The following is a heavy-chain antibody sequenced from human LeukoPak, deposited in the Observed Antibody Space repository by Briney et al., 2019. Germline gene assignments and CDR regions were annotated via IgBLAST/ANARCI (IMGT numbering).Heavy chain of an antibody. Sequence: PGGSLRLSCAASGFTFSSYWMGWVRQAPGKGLEWVSYISSSGSTIYYADSVKGRFTISRDNAKNSLYLQMNSLRAEDTAVYYCARLNGDGAFDIWGQGTMVTVSS. CDR3: ARLNGDGAFDI. CDR1: GFTFSSYW. V-gene: IGHV3-48*04. J-gene: IGHJ3*02. CDR2: ISSSGSTI. D-gene: IGHD7-27*01.